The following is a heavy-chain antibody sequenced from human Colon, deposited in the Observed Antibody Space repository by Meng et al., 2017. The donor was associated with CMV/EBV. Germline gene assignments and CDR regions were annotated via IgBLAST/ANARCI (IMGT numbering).Heavy chain of an antibody. Sequence: SETLSLTCSVSGGSISGYQWAWVRQAPGKGLEWIGHSTGSATYNPSLKSRVTISVDASTKQFSLNLNFVTAADTALYFCARDNMGSLDYWGQGALVTVSS. J-gene: IGHJ4*02. V-gene: IGHV4-59*12. CDR3: ARDNMGSLDY. CDR1: GGSISGYQ. CDR2: STGSA. D-gene: IGHD1-26*01.